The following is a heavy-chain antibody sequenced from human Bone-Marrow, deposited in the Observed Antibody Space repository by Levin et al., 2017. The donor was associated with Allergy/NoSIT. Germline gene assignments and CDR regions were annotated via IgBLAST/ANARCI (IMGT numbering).Heavy chain of an antibody. Sequence: PGGSLRLSCAASEPTFTNMHWVRQAPGKGLEWLAVVSYDGSNRYYTDSVKGRFTVSRDVSRNTQFLEMHSLGAEDTATYFCTNFAAWGQGTLVTVSS. J-gene: IGHJ5*02. V-gene: IGHV3-30*18. CDR1: EPTFTN. CDR3: TNFAA. CDR2: VSYDGSNR.